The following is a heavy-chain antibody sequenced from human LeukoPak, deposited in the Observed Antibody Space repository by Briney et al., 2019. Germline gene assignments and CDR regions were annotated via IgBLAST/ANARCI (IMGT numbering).Heavy chain of an antibody. D-gene: IGHD2-2*01. V-gene: IGHV3-30*02. Sequence: GGSLRLSCAASGFSFGSIGMHWVRQAPGKGLEWVASIRYDGSTRYYADSVKGRFIISRDISENTLYLQMNSLRTEDTAMYYCAKDGPASGLSYFDYWGQGTLVTVSS. CDR3: AKDGPASGLSYFDY. CDR2: IRYDGSTR. CDR1: GFSFGSIG. J-gene: IGHJ4*02.